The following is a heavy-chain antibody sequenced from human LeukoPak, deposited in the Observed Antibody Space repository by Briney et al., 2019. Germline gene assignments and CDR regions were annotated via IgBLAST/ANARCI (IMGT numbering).Heavy chain of an antibody. CDR2: IIPILGIA. Sequence: PMASVKVSCKASGGTFSSYTISWVRQAPGQGLEWMGRIIPILGIANYAQKFQGRVTITADKSASTAYMELSSLRSEDTAVYYCARADGYYDFWSGCYLNYWGQGTLVTVSS. CDR1: GGTFSSYT. V-gene: IGHV1-69*02. D-gene: IGHD3-3*01. J-gene: IGHJ4*02. CDR3: ARADGYYDFWSGCYLNY.